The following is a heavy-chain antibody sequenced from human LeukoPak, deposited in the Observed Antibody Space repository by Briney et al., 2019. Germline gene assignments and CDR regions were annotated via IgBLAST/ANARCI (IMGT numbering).Heavy chain of an antibody. CDR3: AKDLVDSSDYYFSSSFSETPPGHDY. CDR1: GFTFSSYG. J-gene: IGHJ4*02. CDR2: IRYDGSNK. Sequence: PGGSLRLSCAASGFTFSSYGMHWVRQAPGKGLEWVAFIRYDGSNKYYADSVKGRFTISRDNSKNTLYLQRNSLRAEDTAVYYCAKDLVDSSDYYFSSSFSETPPGHDYWGQGTLVTVSS. D-gene: IGHD3-22*01. V-gene: IGHV3-30*02.